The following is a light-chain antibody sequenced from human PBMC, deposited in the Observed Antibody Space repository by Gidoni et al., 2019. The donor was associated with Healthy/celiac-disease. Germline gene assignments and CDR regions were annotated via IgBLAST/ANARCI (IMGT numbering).Light chain of an antibody. CDR1: QSVSSSY. V-gene: IGKV3-20*01. Sequence: EIVLTQSPGTLSLSPGERATLSCRASQSVSSSYLAWYQQKPGQAPRLLIYGASSRATGIPDRFSGSGSGKDFTLTISRLEPEDFAVYYCQQYGSSPLFTFGHGTKVDIK. CDR2: GAS. J-gene: IGKJ3*01. CDR3: QQYGSSPLFT.